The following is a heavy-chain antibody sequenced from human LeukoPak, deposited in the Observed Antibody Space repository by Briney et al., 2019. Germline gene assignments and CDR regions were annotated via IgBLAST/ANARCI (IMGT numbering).Heavy chain of an antibody. CDR3: ARYVGYYYYYMDV. J-gene: IGHJ6*03. V-gene: IGHV4-34*01. Sequence: SETLSLTCAVYGGSFSGYYWSWIRQPPGKGLEWIGEINHSGSTNYNPSLKSRVTISVDTSKNQFSLKLSSVTAADTAVYYCARYVGYYYYYMDVWGKGTTVTVSS. CDR2: INHSGST. D-gene: IGHD3-16*01. CDR1: GGSFSGYY.